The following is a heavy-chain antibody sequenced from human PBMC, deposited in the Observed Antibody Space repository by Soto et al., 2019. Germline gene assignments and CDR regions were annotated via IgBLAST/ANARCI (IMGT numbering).Heavy chain of an antibody. CDR1: GGSISSYY. CDR3: ARRYSSSFDY. J-gene: IGHJ4*02. V-gene: IGHV4-59*08. D-gene: IGHD6-13*01. Sequence: PSETLSLTWTVSGGSISSYYWSWIRQPPGKGLEWIGYVFYSGSTNYNPSLKSRVTISVDTSKNQFSLKLNSVTAADTAVYYCARRYSSSFDYWGQGTLVTVSS. CDR2: VFYSGST.